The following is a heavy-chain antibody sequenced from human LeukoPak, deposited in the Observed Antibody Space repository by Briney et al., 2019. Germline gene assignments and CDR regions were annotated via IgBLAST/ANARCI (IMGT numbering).Heavy chain of an antibody. CDR2: IYPNNGGT. Sequence: GASVKVSCKASGCTFTGYYMHWLRQAPGQGPEWMGWIYPNNGGTNYAQKFQGRVTMTRDTSISTAYMELSRLRSDDTAVYYCARVLRFLEWSWGQGTLVTVSS. V-gene: IGHV1-2*02. J-gene: IGHJ5*02. D-gene: IGHD3-3*01. CDR1: GCTFTGYY. CDR3: ARVLRFLEWS.